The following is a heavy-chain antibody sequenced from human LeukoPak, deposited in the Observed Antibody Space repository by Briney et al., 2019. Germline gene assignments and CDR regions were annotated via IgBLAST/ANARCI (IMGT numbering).Heavy chain of an antibody. V-gene: IGHV3-74*01. J-gene: IGHJ6*03. Sequence: GGSLRLSCAASGFTFSSYWMHWVRQAPGKGLVWVSRINSDGSSTSYADSVKGRFTISRDNAKNTLYLQMNSLRAEDTAVYYCARDNRGGYNILFCYYYYMDVWGKGTTVTVSS. CDR2: INSDGSST. CDR1: GFTFSSYW. D-gene: IGHD5-24*01. CDR3: ARDNRGGYNILFCYYYYMDV.